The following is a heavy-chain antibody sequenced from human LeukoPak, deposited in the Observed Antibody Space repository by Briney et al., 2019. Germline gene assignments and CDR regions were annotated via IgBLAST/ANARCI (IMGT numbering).Heavy chain of an antibody. CDR2: ISYDGSNK. CDR3: ARDDIVLMAYASTY. CDR1: GFTFSSYA. J-gene: IGHJ4*02. D-gene: IGHD2-8*01. V-gene: IGHV3-30-3*01. Sequence: GGSLRLSCAASGFTFSSYAMHWVRQAPGKGLEWVAVISYDGSNKYYADSVKGRFTISRDNSKNTLCLQMNSLRAEDTAVYYCARDDIVLMAYASTYWGQGTLVTVSS.